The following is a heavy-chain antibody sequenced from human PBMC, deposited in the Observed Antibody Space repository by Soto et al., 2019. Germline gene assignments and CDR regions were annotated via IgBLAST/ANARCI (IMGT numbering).Heavy chain of an antibody. J-gene: IGHJ5*02. CDR2: IKQDGSEK. CDR3: ASSWSGYYRGWGWFDP. Sequence: EVQLVESGGGLVLPGGSLRLSCAASGFTFSSYWMSWVRQAPGKGLEWVANIKQDGSEKYYVDSVKGRFTISRDNAKNSLYLQMNSLRAEDTAVYYCASSWSGYYRGWGWFDPWGQGTLVTVSS. D-gene: IGHD3-3*01. V-gene: IGHV3-7*01. CDR1: GFTFSSYW.